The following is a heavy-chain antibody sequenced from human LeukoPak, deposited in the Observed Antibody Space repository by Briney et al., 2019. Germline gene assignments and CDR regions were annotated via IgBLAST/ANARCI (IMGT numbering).Heavy chain of an antibody. J-gene: IGHJ4*02. Sequence: ASVKVSCKASGYTFTGYYMHWVRQAPGQGLEWMGWINPNSGDTNYAQKFQGRVTMTRDTSISTAYMELSRLRSDDTAVHHCARGGCSSTSCYSGYVNYWGQGTLVTVSS. V-gene: IGHV1-2*02. CDR2: INPNSGDT. CDR3: ARGGCSSTSCYSGYVNY. D-gene: IGHD2-2*01. CDR1: GYTFTGYY.